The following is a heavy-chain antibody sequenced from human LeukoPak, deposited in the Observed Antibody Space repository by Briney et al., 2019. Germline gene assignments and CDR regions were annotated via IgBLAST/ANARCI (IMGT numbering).Heavy chain of an antibody. V-gene: IGHV3-21*05. Sequence: GGSLRLFCAASGFTFGSYSMNWVRLAPRDWREWDSFIISSSSDIYYADSVKGRFTITRDNDNNSLYLQMNSLSAEDTDVYYCERDKAWASGLDVWGKGTTVTVSS. CDR1: GFTFGSYS. J-gene: IGHJ6*04. D-gene: IGHD3-3*01. CDR2: IISSSSDI. CDR3: ERDKAWASGLDV.